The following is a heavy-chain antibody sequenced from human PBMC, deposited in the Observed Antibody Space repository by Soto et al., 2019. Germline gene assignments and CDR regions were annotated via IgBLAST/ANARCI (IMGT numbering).Heavy chain of an antibody. CDR3: ARVPDQLRFFAAFDP. D-gene: IGHD3-3*01. CDR1: GGTFSSYA. CDR2: IIPIFGTA. Sequence: GASVKVSCKASGGTFSSYAISWVRQAPGQGLEWMGGIIPIFGTANYAQKFQGRVTITADKSTSTAYMELSSLRSEDTAVYYCARVPDQLRFFAAFDPWGQGTLVTVSS. J-gene: IGHJ5*02. V-gene: IGHV1-69*06.